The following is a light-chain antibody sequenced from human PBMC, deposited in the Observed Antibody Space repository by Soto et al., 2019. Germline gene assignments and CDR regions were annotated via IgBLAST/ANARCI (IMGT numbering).Light chain of an antibody. CDR2: KAS. V-gene: IGKV1-5*03. Sequence: DLQMTQSPSTLSGSVGDRVTITCRASQTISSWLAWYQQKPGKAPKLLIYKASTLKSGVPSRFSGSGSGTEFTLTISSLQPDYFATYYCKHYNSYSEAFGQGTKVDLK. CDR3: KHYNSYSEA. CDR1: QTISSW. J-gene: IGKJ1*01.